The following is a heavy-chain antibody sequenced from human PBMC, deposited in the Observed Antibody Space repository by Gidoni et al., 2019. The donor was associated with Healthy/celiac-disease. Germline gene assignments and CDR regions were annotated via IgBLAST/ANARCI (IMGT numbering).Heavy chain of an antibody. CDR3: ARGDYYDSSGYSETDAFDI. CDR2: IYYSGST. Sequence: QLQLQESGPGLVKPSETLSLTCTVPGGSISSRSYYWGWIRQPPGKGLEWIGSIYYSGSTYYNPSLKSRVTISVDTSKNQFSLKLSSVTAADTAVYYCARGDYYDSSGYSETDAFDIWGQGTMVTVSS. CDR1: GGSISSRSYY. D-gene: IGHD3-22*01. J-gene: IGHJ3*02. V-gene: IGHV4-39*01.